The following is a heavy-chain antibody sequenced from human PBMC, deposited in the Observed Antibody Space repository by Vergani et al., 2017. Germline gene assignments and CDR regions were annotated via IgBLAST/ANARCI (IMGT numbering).Heavy chain of an antibody. J-gene: IGHJ4*02. CDR2: INHSGST. V-gene: IGHV4-34*01. Sequence: QVQLQQWGAGLLKPSETLSLTCAVYGGSFSGYYWSWIRQPPGKGLEWIGEINHSGSTNYNPSLKSRVTISVDTSKNQCSLKLSSVTAADTAVYYCATGHSSSWAGDYWGQGTLVTVSS. CDR1: GGSFSGYY. D-gene: IGHD6-13*01. CDR3: ATGHSSSWAGDY.